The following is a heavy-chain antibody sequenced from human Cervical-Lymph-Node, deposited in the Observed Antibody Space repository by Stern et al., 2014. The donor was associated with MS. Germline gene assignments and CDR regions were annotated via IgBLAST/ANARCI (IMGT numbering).Heavy chain of an antibody. V-gene: IGHV1-2*02. CDR3: TRALRIADRPSPGGHWFDP. Sequence: QLVESGAEVEKPGASVKVSCKASGYIFTDYYLHWVLQAPGQGLEWMGRINPKSGGTSYAQSFQGRVTLTRDTSITTAYMDLSRLTSDDTAVYYCTRALRIADRPSPGGHWFDPWGQGTLVIVSS. D-gene: IGHD6-13*01. CDR1: GYIFTDYY. J-gene: IGHJ5*02. CDR2: INPKSGGT.